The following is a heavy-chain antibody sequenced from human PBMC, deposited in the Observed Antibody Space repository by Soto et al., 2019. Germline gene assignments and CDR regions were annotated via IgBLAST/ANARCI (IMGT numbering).Heavy chain of an antibody. CDR2: IYYSGST. CDR3: ARGATLSGTILTIGRNWFDP. D-gene: IGHD1-26*01. V-gene: IGHV4-39*07. CDR1: GGSISSSSYY. Sequence: PSETLSLTCAVSGGSISSSSYYWGWIRQPPGKGLEWIGSIYYSGSTYYNPSLKSRVTISVDTSKNQFSLKLSSVTAADTAVYYCARGATLSGTILTIGRNWFDPWGQGTLVTVSS. J-gene: IGHJ5*02.